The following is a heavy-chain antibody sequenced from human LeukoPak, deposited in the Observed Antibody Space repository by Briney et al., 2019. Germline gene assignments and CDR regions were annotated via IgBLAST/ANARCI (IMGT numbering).Heavy chain of an antibody. CDR2: IYHSGST. V-gene: IGHV4-38-2*02. Sequence: SETLSLTCTVSGYSISSDYYWGWVRQPPGKGLEWIASIYHSGSTHYNPSLKSRVTISVDTSKNQFSLKLSSVTAADTAVYYCARGGWNKFDYWGQGTLVTVSS. CDR1: GYSISSDYY. D-gene: IGHD3-22*01. J-gene: IGHJ4*02. CDR3: ARGGWNKFDY.